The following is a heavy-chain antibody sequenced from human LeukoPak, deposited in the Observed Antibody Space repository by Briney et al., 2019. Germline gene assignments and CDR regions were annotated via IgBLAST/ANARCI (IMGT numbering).Heavy chain of an antibody. J-gene: IGHJ4*02. CDR3: ARHNRGFGESLDPFDY. Sequence: NPSETLSLTCTVSGGSMSSSSYYWGWIRQPPGKGLEWIGSFYYSGSTFYNPSLKSRVTISVDTSKNQFSLKLSSVTAADTAVYYFARHNRGFGESLDPFDYWGQGTLATVSS. CDR1: GGSMSSSSYY. CDR2: FYYSGST. D-gene: IGHD3-10*01. V-gene: IGHV4-39*01.